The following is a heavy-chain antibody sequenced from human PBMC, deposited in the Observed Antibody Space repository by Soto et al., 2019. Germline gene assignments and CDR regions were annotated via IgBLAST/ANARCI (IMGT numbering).Heavy chain of an antibody. CDR2: IIPIFGTA. CDR3: ARERWGSGWYGGGAGFDY. V-gene: IGHV1-69*01. Sequence: QVPLVQCGAEVKKPESSVKVSCKASGGTFSRYAISWVRQAPGQGLEWMGGIIPIFGTANYAQKFQGRVTITADESTSTAYMEMSSLRSEDTAVYYCARERWGSGWYGGGAGFDYWGQGTLVTVSS. CDR1: GGTFSRYA. J-gene: IGHJ4*02. D-gene: IGHD6-19*01.